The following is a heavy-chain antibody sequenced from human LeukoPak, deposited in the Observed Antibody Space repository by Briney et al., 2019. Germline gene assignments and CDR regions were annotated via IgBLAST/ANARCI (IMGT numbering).Heavy chain of an antibody. CDR3: ARDGDYDFLHDAFDI. Sequence: SETLSLACTVSGGSISTSSYYWGWVRQPPGKGLEWIGNIFYSGSTYYSPSLKSRVTMSVDTSKNQFSLKVTSVTAADTAVYYCARDGDYDFLHDAFDIWGHGTMVTVSS. CDR1: GGSISTSSYY. J-gene: IGHJ3*02. CDR2: IFYSGST. D-gene: IGHD4-17*01. V-gene: IGHV4-39*07.